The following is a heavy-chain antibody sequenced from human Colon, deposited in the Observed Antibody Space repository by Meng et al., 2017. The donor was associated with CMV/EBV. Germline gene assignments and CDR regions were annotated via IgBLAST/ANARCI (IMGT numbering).Heavy chain of an antibody. CDR1: GLTLSSMY. Sequence: GGSLRLSCAGSGLTLSSMYMHWVRQAPGKGLEWVSVFYSGNSTDYADSLKGRFTVSRDESKNTVYLQMNSLRIEDTAIYYCARHRGGSLDFWGPGTLVTVSS. V-gene: IGHV3-66*04. CDR3: ARHRGGSLDF. J-gene: IGHJ4*02. CDR2: FYSGNST. D-gene: IGHD1-26*01.